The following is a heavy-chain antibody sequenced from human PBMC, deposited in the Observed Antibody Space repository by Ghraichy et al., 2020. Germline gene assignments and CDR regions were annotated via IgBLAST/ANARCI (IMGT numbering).Heavy chain of an antibody. V-gene: IGHV3-7*01. J-gene: IGHJ4*02. CDR2: IKQDGSEK. Sequence: GGSLRLSCEASGFSFSSYWMSWVRQAPGKGLEWVANIKQDGSEKYYVDSVKGRFTISRDNAKNSLSLQMNSLRAEDTAVYYCAKDISGTTSRGFDYWGQGTLVTVSS. CDR1: GFSFSSYW. D-gene: IGHD2-2*01. CDR3: AKDISGTTSRGFDY.